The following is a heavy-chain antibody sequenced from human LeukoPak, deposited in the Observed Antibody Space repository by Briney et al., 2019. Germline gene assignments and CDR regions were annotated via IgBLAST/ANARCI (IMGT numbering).Heavy chain of an antibody. D-gene: IGHD3-22*01. CDR1: GGSFSGYY. CDR3: ARGLSGWLLLTPTYYFDY. V-gene: IGHV4-34*01. Sequence: SETLSLXCAVYGGSFSGYYWSWIRQPPGKGLEWIGDINHSGSTNYNPSLKSRVTISVDTSKSQFSLRLSSVTAADTAVYYCARGLSGWLLLTPTYYFDYWGQGTLVTVSS. J-gene: IGHJ4*02. CDR2: INHSGST.